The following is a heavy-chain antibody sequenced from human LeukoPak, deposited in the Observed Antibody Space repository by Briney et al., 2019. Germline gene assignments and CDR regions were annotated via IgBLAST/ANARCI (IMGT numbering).Heavy chain of an antibody. CDR3: ARESRVRGVISDY. Sequence: GGSLRLSCAASGFTFSSYSMNWVRQAPGKGLEWVSSISSSSSYIYYADSVKGRFTISRDNAKNSLYLQMNSLRAEDTAVYYCARESRVRGVISDYWGQGTLVTVSS. D-gene: IGHD3-10*01. J-gene: IGHJ4*02. CDR1: GFTFSSYS. V-gene: IGHV3-21*01. CDR2: ISSSSSYI.